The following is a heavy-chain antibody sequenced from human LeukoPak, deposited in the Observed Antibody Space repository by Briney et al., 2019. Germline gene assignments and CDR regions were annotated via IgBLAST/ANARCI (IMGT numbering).Heavy chain of an antibody. CDR3: ARESDYYDRIFDI. D-gene: IGHD3-22*01. V-gene: IGHV4-59*08. CDR2: IYYSGST. Sequence: SETLSLTCTVSGGSISSYYWSWIRQPPGKGLEWIGYIYYSGSTNYNPFLKSRVTISADTSKNQFSLKLSSVTAADTAVYYCARESDYYDRIFDIWGQGTMVTVSS. J-gene: IGHJ3*02. CDR1: GGSISSYY.